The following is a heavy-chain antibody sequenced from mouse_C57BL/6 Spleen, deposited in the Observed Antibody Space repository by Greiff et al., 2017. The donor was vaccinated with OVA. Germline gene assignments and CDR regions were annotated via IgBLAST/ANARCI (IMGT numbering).Heavy chain of an antibody. CDR3: ASITTKTDYFDY. V-gene: IGHV14-3*01. Sequence: EVKLQESVAELVRPGASVKLSCTASGFNIKNTYMHWVKQRPEQGLEWIGRIDPANGNTKYAPKFQGKATITADTSSNTAYLQLSSLTSEDTAIYYCASITTKTDYFDYWGQGTTLTVSS. D-gene: IGHD1-1*01. CDR1: GFNIKNTY. J-gene: IGHJ2*01. CDR2: IDPANGNT.